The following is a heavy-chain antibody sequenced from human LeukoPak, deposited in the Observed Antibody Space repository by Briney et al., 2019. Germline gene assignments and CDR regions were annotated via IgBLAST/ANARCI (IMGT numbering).Heavy chain of an antibody. J-gene: IGHJ4*02. D-gene: IGHD1-1*01. V-gene: IGHV1-8*01. CDR2: MNPNSGNT. Sequence: GASVKVSCKASGYTFTSYDINWVRQATGQGLEWMGWMNPNSGNTGCAQKFQGRVTMTRNTSISTAYMELSSLRSEDTAVYYCARVHDRRDTPNFDYWGQGTLVTVSS. CDR3: ARVHDRRDTPNFDY. CDR1: GYTFTSYD.